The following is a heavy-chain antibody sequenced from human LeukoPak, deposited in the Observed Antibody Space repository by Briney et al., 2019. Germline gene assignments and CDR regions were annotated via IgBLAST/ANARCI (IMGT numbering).Heavy chain of an antibody. D-gene: IGHD2-2*01. CDR1: GYTFTTYA. CDR2: INAGNGDT. V-gene: IGHV1-3*03. J-gene: IGHJ5*02. CDR3: AREEGYCSSTSCYRVGNWFDP. Sequence: GASVKVSCKASGYTFTTYAMHWVRQAPGQRLEWMGWINAGNGDTKYSQDFQGRVIITRDTSTSTAYMELSSLRSEDTAVYYCAREEGYCSSTSCYRVGNWFDPWGQGTLVTVSS.